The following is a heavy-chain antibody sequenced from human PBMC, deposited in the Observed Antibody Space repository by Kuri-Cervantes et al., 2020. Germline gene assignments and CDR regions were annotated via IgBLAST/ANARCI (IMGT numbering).Heavy chain of an antibody. CDR3: ARDWRYCSSTSCYAVRPGSFDY. CDR2: ISYDGSNE. V-gene: IGHV3-30*03. Sequence: LSLTRAASGFTFSSYDMHWVRQAPGKGLEWVAVISYDGSNEYYADSVKGRFTISRDNSKNTLYLQMNSLRAEDTAVYYCARDWRYCSSTSCYAVRPGSFDYWSQGTLVTVSS. J-gene: IGHJ4*02. CDR1: GFTFSSYD. D-gene: IGHD2-2*01.